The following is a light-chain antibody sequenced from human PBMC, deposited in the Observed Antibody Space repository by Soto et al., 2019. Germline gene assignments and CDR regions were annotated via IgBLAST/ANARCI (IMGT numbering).Light chain of an antibody. J-gene: IGKJ1*01. CDR3: QQYGRSSCT. V-gene: IGKV3-20*01. CDR2: GAS. CDR1: QSVSSSY. Sequence: EIVLTQSPGTLSLSPGERATLSCRASQSVSSSYFAWYQQRFGQAPRLLIYGASSRATGIPDRFSGSGSGTDFTLTISRLEPEDLAVYYCQQYGRSSCTFGQGTKVEIK.